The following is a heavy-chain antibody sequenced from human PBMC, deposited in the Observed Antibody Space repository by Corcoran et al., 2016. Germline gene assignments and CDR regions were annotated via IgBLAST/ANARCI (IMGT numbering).Heavy chain of an antibody. Sequence: EVQLVESGGGLVKPGGSLGLSCTASGFTFSNAWMSWVRQAPGKGLEWVGRIKSKTDGGTTDYAAPVKGRFTISRDDSKNTGYLQINSLQTEDTAVYYCTTGDTISDLDYGGQGTLVTVSS. CDR3: TTGDTISDLDY. CDR1: GFTFSNAW. D-gene: IGHD3-3*01. J-gene: IGHJ4*02. V-gene: IGHV3-15*07. CDR2: IKSKTDGGTT.